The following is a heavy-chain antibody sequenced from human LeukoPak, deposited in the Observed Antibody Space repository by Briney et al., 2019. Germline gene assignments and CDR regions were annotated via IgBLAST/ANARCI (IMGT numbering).Heavy chain of an antibody. CDR3: AKRGVVIRVILVGFHKEAYYFDS. CDR1: GITLSNYG. J-gene: IGHJ4*02. CDR2: IGDSGGRT. V-gene: IGHV3-23*01. Sequence: GRSLRLSCAVSGITLSNYGMSWVRQAPGKGLEWVAGIGDSGGRTKYADSVKGRFTISRDNPKNTLYLQMNSLRAEDTAVYFCAKRGVVIRVILVGFHKEAYYFDSWGQGALVTVSS. D-gene: IGHD3-22*01.